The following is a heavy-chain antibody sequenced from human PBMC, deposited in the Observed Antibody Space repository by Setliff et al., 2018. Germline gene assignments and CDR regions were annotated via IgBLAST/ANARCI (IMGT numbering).Heavy chain of an antibody. V-gene: IGHV3-33*01. CDR2: IWYDGSNK. D-gene: IGHD3-22*01. CDR3: TTEYYYDSSGYYPPSENFDY. J-gene: IGHJ4*02. CDR1: GFTFSSYG. Sequence: GGSLRLSCAASGFTFSSYGMHWVRQAPGKGLEWVAVIWYDGSNKYYADSVKGRFTISRDDSKNTLYLQMNSLKTEDTAVYYCTTEYYYDSSGYYPPSENFDYWGQGTLVTVSS.